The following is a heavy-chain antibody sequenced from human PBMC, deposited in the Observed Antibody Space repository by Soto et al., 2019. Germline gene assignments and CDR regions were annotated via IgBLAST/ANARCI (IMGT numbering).Heavy chain of an antibody. CDR3: ARDTHYYDSSGPIPVGAFDI. D-gene: IGHD3-22*01. V-gene: IGHV1-69*13. J-gene: IGHJ3*02. Sequence: SVKVSCKASGGTFSSYAISWVRQAPGQGLEWMGGIIPIFGTANYAQKFQGRVTITADESTSTAYMELSSLRSEDTAVYYRARDTHYYDSSGPIPVGAFDIWGQGTMVTVS. CDR1: GGTFSSYA. CDR2: IIPIFGTA.